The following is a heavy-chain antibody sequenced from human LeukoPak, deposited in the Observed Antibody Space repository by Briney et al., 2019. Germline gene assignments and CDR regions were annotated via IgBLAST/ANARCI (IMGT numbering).Heavy chain of an antibody. Sequence: GGSLRLSCEASGFTFRDYWMTWVRQAPGKGLEWVTNVKQDGTEKFYVDSVKGRFTISRDNGKNSLYLQMNSLRVEDTAIYYCARAGGTSWADYWGQGTLVTVSS. J-gene: IGHJ4*02. D-gene: IGHD6-13*01. CDR2: VKQDGTEK. CDR3: ARAGGTSWADY. V-gene: IGHV3-7*01. CDR1: GFTFRDYW.